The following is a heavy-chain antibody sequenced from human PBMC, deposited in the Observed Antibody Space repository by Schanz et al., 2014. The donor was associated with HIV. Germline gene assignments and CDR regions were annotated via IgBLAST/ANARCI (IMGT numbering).Heavy chain of an antibody. J-gene: IGHJ4*02. V-gene: IGHV3-21*04. Sequence: VQLVESGGGVVQPGRSLRLSCAGSGFSFDTFGIHWVRQAPGKGLEWVSSLSSSGSNIYYADSVKGRFTISRDNGKNSLFLQMNSLRAEDTAVYYCARLRGFLWFGDHPYSFDYWGQGTLVTVSS. D-gene: IGHD3-10*01. CDR1: GFSFDTFG. CDR2: LSSSGSNI. CDR3: ARLRGFLWFGDHPYSFDY.